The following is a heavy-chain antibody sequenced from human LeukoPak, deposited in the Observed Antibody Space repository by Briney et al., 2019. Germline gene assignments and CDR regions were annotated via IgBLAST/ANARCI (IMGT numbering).Heavy chain of an antibody. D-gene: IGHD1-26*01. Sequence: ASVKDSCKASGFTFTSSAVQWVRQARGQRLEWIGWIVVGSGNTNYAQKFQERVTITRDMSTSTAYMELSSLRSEDTAVYYCAADGTPHYYYYYYMDVWGKGTTGTVSS. V-gene: IGHV1-58*01. CDR1: GFTFTSSA. J-gene: IGHJ6*03. CDR2: IVVGSGNT. CDR3: AADGTPHYYYYYYMDV.